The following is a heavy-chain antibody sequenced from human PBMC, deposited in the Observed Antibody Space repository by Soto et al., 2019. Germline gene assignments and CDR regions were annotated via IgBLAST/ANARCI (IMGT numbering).Heavy chain of an antibody. V-gene: IGHV4-59*01. D-gene: IGHD3-22*01. CDR1: GGSFSSYY. J-gene: IGHJ6*02. Sequence: SETLSLTCTVSGGSFSSYYWSWIRQPPGKGLEWIGHIYYSGRTNYNPSLKSRVTISGDTSKNQLSLKLSSVTAADTAVYYCARDYYYDSRGYPGAYYYGMDVWGQGTTVTVSS. CDR3: ARDYYYDSRGYPGAYYYGMDV. CDR2: IYYSGRT.